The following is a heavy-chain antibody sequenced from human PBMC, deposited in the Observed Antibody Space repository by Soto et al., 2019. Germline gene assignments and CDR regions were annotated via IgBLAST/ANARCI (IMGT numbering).Heavy chain of an antibody. CDR2: IYYTGST. CDR1: GGSISSSSYY. V-gene: IGHV4-39*01. CDR3: ARHGGSGVDY. Sequence: QLQLQESGPGLVKPSETLSLTCTVSGGSISSSSYYWGWIRQPPGKGLEWIGSIYYTGSTYYNPSLKTRVTISVDTSKNQFSPRLSSVTAADTAVYYCARHGGSGVDYWGQGTLVTVSS. D-gene: IGHD6-19*01. J-gene: IGHJ4*02.